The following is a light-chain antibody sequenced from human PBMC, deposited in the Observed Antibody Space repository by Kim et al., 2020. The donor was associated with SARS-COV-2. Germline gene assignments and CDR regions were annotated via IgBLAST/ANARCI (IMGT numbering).Light chain of an antibody. CDR2: DTS. Sequence: PGGTVTLTCGSSTGPVTSGHYSYWLQQKPGQVPRTLIYDTSNKHSWTPARFSGSLLGDKAALTLSGAQPEDEAEYYCLLSYSDTRVFGGGTQLTVL. CDR1: TGPVTSGHY. CDR3: LLSYSDTRV. J-gene: IGLJ3*02. V-gene: IGLV7-46*01.